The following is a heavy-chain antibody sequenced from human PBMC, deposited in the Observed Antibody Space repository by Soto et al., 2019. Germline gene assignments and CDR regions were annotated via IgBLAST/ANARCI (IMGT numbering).Heavy chain of an antibody. CDR3: AGVRGVNWFDP. J-gene: IGHJ5*02. Sequence: QVQLQESGPGLVKPSQTLSLTCTVSGGSISSGGYYWSWIRQHPGKGLEWIGYIYYSGSTYYNPYLKRRVNISVDTSKNQFSLKLSSVTAADTAVYSCAGVRGVNWFDPWGQGTLVTVSS. CDR1: GGSISSGGYY. D-gene: IGHD3-10*01. V-gene: IGHV4-31*03. CDR2: IYYSGST.